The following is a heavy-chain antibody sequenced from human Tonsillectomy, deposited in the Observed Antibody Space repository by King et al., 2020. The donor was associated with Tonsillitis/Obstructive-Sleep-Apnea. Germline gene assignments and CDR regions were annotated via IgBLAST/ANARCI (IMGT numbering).Heavy chain of an antibody. CDR2: INHSGST. J-gene: IGHJ4*02. CDR1: GGSFSGYY. V-gene: IGHV4-34*01. CDR3: ARGLYYYGSGAY. Sequence: VQLQQWGAGLLKPSETLSLTCAVYGGSFSGYYWSWIRQPPGKGLEWIGEINHSGSTNYNPSLKSRVTISVDTSKNQFSLKLSSVNAADTAVYYCARGLYYYGSGAYWGQGTLVTVSS. D-gene: IGHD3-10*01.